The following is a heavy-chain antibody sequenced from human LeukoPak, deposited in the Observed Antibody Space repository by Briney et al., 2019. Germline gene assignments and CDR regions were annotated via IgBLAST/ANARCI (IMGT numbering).Heavy chain of an antibody. CDR2: IYTSGST. J-gene: IGHJ2*01. Sequence: SQTLSLTCTVSGGSISSGSYYWSWIRQPAGKGLEWIGRIYTSGSTNYNPSLKSRVTISVDTSKNQFSLKLSSVTAADTAVYYCARDQPHWYFDLWGRGTLVTVSS. V-gene: IGHV4-61*02. CDR1: GGSISSGSYY. CDR3: ARDQPHWYFDL.